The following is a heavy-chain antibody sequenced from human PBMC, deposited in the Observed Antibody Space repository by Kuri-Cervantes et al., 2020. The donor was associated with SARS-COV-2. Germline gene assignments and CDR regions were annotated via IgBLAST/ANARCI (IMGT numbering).Heavy chain of an antibody. J-gene: IGHJ6*03. CDR3: ARAYGFLRYIYYMDV. V-gene: IGHV4-34*01. D-gene: IGHD4-17*01. CDR2: VNHRGST. Sequence: GSLRLSCAFYGESFSGYYWNWIRQSPGKGLQWIGEVNHRGSTNYNPSLKSRVTISVDTSSKQFSLNLSSVTAADTAVYYCARAYGFLRYIYYMDVWGRGTTVTVSS. CDR1: GESFSGYY.